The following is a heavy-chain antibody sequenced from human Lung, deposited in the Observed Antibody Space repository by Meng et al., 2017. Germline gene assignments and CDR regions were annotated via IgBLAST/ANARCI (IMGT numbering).Heavy chain of an antibody. CDR2: INHSGST. Sequence: QVQVQRWGAGLLKPSETLSLTCVVSGGSFSDYYWSWIRQPPGKGLEWIGEINHSGSTNYNPSLESRATISVDTSQNNLSLKPSSVTAADSAVYYCARGPTTMAHDFDYWGQGTLVTVSS. CDR1: GGSFSDYY. V-gene: IGHV4-34*01. J-gene: IGHJ4*02. CDR3: ARGPTTMAHDFDY. D-gene: IGHD4-11*01.